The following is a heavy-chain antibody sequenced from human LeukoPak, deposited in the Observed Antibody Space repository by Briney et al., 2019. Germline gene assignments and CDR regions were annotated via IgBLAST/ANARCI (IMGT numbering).Heavy chain of an antibody. D-gene: IGHD1-26*01. CDR2: FDPEDGET. V-gene: IGHV1-24*01. Sequence: ASVKVSCKASGYTFTGYYMHWVRQAPGQGLEWMGGFDPEDGETIYAQKFQGRVTMTEDTSTDTAYMELSSLRSEDTAVYYCATAYSGSYWIDYWGQGTLVTVSS. CDR1: GYTFTGYY. CDR3: ATAYSGSYWIDY. J-gene: IGHJ4*02.